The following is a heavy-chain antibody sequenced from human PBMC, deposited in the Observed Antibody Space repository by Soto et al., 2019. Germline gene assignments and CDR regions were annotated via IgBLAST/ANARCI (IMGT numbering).Heavy chain of an antibody. Sequence: QITLKESGPTLVRPTQTLTLTCTFSGFSLSSSGVGVGWIRQRPGKALEWLALIYWDDDKRYSPSLKSRLTITKDTSKNQVVLTLTKLDTVDTATYYCARGGWTTYYSPFFDYWGQGTLVTVSS. D-gene: IGHD3-10*01. CDR1: GFSLSSSGVG. CDR3: ARGGWTTYYSPFFDY. V-gene: IGHV2-5*02. J-gene: IGHJ4*02. CDR2: IYWDDDK.